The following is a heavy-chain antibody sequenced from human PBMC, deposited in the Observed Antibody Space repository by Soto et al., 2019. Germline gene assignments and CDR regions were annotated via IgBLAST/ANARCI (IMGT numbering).Heavy chain of an antibody. V-gene: IGHV1-69*13. CDR1: GGTSSSYA. CDR3: AIGPGSSSVGYSGY. CDR2: IIPIFGTA. Sequence: SGKITCKATGGTSSSYAISWVRQAPGQGREWMGGIIPIFGTANYAQKFQGRVTITADESTSPAYMELSRLRSEDTAVYYCAIGPGSSSVGYSGYRGQAT. D-gene: IGHD6-6*01. J-gene: IGHJ4*02.